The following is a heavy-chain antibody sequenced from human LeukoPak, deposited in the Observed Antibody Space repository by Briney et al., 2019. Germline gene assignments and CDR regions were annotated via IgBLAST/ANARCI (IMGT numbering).Heavy chain of an antibody. V-gene: IGHV3-23*01. CDR3: AKDFTVVVVAAAVKSFDP. J-gene: IGHJ5*02. CDR2: ISGSGGST. Sequence: GGSLRLSCAVSGFTFSRYAMSWVRQAPGKGLEWGSTISGSGGSTYYADSVKGRLTISRDNSKNTLYLHMNSLRAEDTAVYYCAKDFTVVVVAAAVKSFDPWGQGTLVTVSS. CDR1: GFTFSRYA. D-gene: IGHD2-15*01.